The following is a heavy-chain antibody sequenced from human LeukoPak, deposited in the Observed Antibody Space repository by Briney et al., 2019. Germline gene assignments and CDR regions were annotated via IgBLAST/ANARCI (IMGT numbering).Heavy chain of an antibody. V-gene: IGHV3-30*02. CDR2: TRYDGTIK. J-gene: IGHJ6*03. Sequence: GGSLTLSCAASGFSFSNYGMHWVRQTPGKGLESVAFTRYDGTIKDYADSVKGRFTISRDNSQNVLHLQMKSLRTEDTAVYYCAKELLLGYFYMDVSGKGTTVIVSS. D-gene: IGHD1-26*01. CDR3: AKELLLGYFYMDV. CDR1: GFSFSNYG.